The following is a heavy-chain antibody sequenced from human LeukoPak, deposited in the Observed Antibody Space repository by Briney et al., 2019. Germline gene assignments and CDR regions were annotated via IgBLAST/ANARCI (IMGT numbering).Heavy chain of an antibody. Sequence: VASVKVSCKASGYTFTGYYMHWVRQAPGQGLEWMGWISAYNGNTNYAQKLQGRVTMTTDTSTSTAYMELRSLRSDDTAVYYCARSPSYCTNGVCILGYWGQGTLVTVSS. V-gene: IGHV1-18*04. D-gene: IGHD2-8*01. CDR2: ISAYNGNT. J-gene: IGHJ4*02. CDR1: GYTFTGYY. CDR3: ARSPSYCTNGVCILGY.